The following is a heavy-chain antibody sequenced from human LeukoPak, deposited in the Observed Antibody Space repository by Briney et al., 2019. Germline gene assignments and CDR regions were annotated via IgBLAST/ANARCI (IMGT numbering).Heavy chain of an antibody. V-gene: IGHV3-11*04. CDR3: ARELLSYDFWSGYTPTFYYYYYMDV. CDR2: ISSGSSTI. CDR1: GFTFSDYY. J-gene: IGHJ6*03. Sequence: GGSLRLSCAASGFTFSDYYMSWIRQAPGKGLEWVSDISSGSSTIYYTDSVKGRFTIYRDNSKNTLYLQMGSLRAEDMAVYYCARELLSYDFWSGYTPTFYYYYYMDVWGKGTTVTVSS. D-gene: IGHD3-3*01.